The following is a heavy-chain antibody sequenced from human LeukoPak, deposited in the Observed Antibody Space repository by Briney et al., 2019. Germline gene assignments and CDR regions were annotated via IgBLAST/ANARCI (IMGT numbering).Heavy chain of an antibody. V-gene: IGHV4-39*01. CDR3: ARQLGYCSSTSCYADKVDY. J-gene: IGHJ4*02. CDR1: DGSMSSSSYH. Sequence: PSETLSLTCTVSDGSMSSSSYHWGWIRQPPGKGLEWIGSMSYSGTTFYNPSLQSRVTISVDTSKNQFSLKLSSVTAADTAVYYCARQLGYCSSTSCYADKVDYWGQGTLVTVSS. D-gene: IGHD2-2*01. CDR2: MSYSGTT.